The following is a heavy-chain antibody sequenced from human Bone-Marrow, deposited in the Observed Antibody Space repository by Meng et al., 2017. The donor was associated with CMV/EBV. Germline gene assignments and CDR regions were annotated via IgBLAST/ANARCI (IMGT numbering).Heavy chain of an antibody. Sequence: ASVKVSCKASGYTFTSYDINWVRQATGQGLEWMGWMNPNSGNTNYAQKFQGRVTITRNTSISTAYMELSNLRSEYTAVYYCARAYRRSRDGYYYYGMDVWGQGTTVTVSS. J-gene: IGHJ6*02. D-gene: IGHD1-26*01. V-gene: IGHV1-8*03. CDR3: ARAYRRSRDGYYYYGMDV. CDR1: GYTFTSYD. CDR2: MNPNSGNT.